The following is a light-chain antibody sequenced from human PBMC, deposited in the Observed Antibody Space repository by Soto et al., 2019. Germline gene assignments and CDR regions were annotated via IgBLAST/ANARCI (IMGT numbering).Light chain of an antibody. V-gene: IGLV2-23*01. CDR2: EGS. CDR1: SSDVGSYNL. J-gene: IGLJ3*02. Sequence: QSALTQPASVSGSPGQSITISCTGTSSDVGSYNLVSWYQQNPGKAPKLMIYEGSKRPSGVSNRFSGSKSGNTASLTISGLQAEDEADYYCCSYAGSSTPWVFGGGTQLTVL. CDR3: CSYAGSSTPWV.